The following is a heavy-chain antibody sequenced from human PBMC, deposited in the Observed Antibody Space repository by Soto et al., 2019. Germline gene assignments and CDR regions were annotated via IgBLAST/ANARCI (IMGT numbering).Heavy chain of an antibody. CDR2: IYYSGST. D-gene: IGHD3-10*01. CDR3: ARQLWLGTQGWSDP. V-gene: IGHV4-59*08. Sequence: SETLSLTCTVSGGSISSYYWSWIRQPPGKGLEWIGYIYYSGSTNYNPSLKSRVTISVDTSKNQFSLKLSSVTAADTAVYYCARQLWLGTQGWSDPWGQGPLGTVS. CDR1: GGSISSYY. J-gene: IGHJ5*02.